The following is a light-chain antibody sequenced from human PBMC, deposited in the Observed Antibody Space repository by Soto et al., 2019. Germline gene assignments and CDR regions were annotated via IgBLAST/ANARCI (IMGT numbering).Light chain of an antibody. CDR1: QGISKY. J-gene: IGKJ1*01. V-gene: IGKV1-27*01. CDR2: GAS. CDR3: QKYSSAPRT. Sequence: DIQMTQAPSSLSASVGDRVTMTCRASQGISKYLAWYQQKPGKVPELLIYGASTLQRGVPTRFRGSGSGTDFTLTISSLQPEDVATYYCQKYSSAPRTLGQGTKVDI.